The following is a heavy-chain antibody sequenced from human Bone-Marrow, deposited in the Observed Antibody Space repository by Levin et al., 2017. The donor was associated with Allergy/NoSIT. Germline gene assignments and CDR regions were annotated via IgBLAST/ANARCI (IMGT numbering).Heavy chain of an antibody. V-gene: IGHV1-69*01. CDR1: GGTFSNSA. J-gene: IGHJ6*02. Sequence: KISCQVSGGTFSNSAFNWVRQAPGQGLEWMGGIIPFFGSANYPQKFQGRVTISADESASTISMEVSSLRSEDTAMYFCARGPPTGYGMDVWGQGTTVTVSS. CDR3: ARGPPTGYGMDV. CDR2: IIPFFGSA.